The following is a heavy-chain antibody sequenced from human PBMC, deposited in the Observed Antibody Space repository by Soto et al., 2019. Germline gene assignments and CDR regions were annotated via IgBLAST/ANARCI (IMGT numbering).Heavy chain of an antibody. CDR1: GYTFTSYD. V-gene: IGHV1-8*01. CDR2: MKPNSGNT. J-gene: IGHJ1*01. Sequence: ASVKVSCKASGYTFTSYDINWVRQATGQGLEWMGWMKPNSGNTGYAQKFQGRLTMTRNTSISTAYLELSSLRSEDTAVYYCARDEVAAHNPGYFLNWGQGTPVTVSS. D-gene: IGHD6-19*01. CDR3: ARDEVAAHNPGYFLN.